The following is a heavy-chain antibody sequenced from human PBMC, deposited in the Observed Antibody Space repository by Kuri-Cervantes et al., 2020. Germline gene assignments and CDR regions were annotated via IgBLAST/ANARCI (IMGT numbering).Heavy chain of an antibody. CDR3: ARDRYSYGHGYMDV. D-gene: IGHD5-18*01. V-gene: IGHV4-30-4*08. CDR1: GGSISSTNYY. CDR2: IYYSGST. J-gene: IGHJ6*03. Sequence: SETLSLTCTVSGGSISSTNYYWSWIRQPPGKGLEWIGYIYYSGSTYYNPSLKSRVTISVDTSKNQFSLKLSSVTAADTAVYYCARDRYSYGHGYMDVWGKGTTVTVSS.